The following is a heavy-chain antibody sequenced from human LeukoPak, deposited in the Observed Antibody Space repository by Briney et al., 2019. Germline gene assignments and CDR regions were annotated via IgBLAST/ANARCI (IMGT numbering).Heavy chain of an antibody. CDR1: GFTFSSYA. V-gene: IGHV3-30-3*01. Sequence: GGSLRLSCAASGFTFSSYAMHWVRQAPGKGLEWVAVISYDGSNKYYADSVKGRFTISRDNSKNTLYLQMNSLRAEDTAVYYCASLVVVAADAFDIWGQGTMVTVSS. CDR3: ASLVVVAADAFDI. J-gene: IGHJ3*02. CDR2: ISYDGSNK. D-gene: IGHD2-15*01.